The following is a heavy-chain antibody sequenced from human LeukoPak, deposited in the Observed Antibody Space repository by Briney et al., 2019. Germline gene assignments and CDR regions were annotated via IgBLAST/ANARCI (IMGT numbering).Heavy chain of an antibody. V-gene: IGHV4-30-4*08. Sequence: SETLSLTCTVSGGSISSSSYYWGWIRQPPGKGLEWIGYIYYSGSTYYNPSLKSRVTISVDTSKNQFSLKLSSVTAADTAVYYCARDTTTMVRGVINGFDYWGQGTLVTVSS. CDR1: GGSISSSSYY. CDR3: ARDTTTMVRGVINGFDY. CDR2: IYYSGST. J-gene: IGHJ4*02. D-gene: IGHD3-10*01.